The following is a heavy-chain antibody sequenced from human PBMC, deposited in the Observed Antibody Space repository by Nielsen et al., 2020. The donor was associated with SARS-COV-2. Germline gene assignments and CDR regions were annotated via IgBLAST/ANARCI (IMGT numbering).Heavy chain of an antibody. V-gene: IGHV3-30-3*01. CDR1: GFTFSSYA. Sequence: GGSLRLSCAASGFTFSSYAMHWVRQAPGKGLEWVAVISYDGSNKYYADSVKGRFTISRDNSKNTLYLQMNSLRAEDTAVYYCAGDSSGYCFRDWGQGTLVTVSS. CDR3: AGDSSGYCFRD. J-gene: IGHJ4*02. CDR2: ISYDGSNK. D-gene: IGHD3-22*01.